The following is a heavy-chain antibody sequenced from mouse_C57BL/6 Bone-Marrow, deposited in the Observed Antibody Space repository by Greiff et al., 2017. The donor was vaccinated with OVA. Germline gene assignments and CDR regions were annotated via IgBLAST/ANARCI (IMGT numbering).Heavy chain of an antibody. D-gene: IGHD1-1*01. CDR3: AREEGLTTVVAWNWYFDV. CDR1: GYTFTSYW. Sequence: QVQLQQPGAELVKPGASVKLSCKASGYTFTSYWMQWVKQRPGQGLEWIGEIDPSDSYTNYNQKFKGKATLTVDTSSSTAYMQLSSLTSEDSAVYYCAREEGLTTVVAWNWYFDVWGTGTTVTVSS. V-gene: IGHV1-50*01. CDR2: IDPSDSYT. J-gene: IGHJ1*03.